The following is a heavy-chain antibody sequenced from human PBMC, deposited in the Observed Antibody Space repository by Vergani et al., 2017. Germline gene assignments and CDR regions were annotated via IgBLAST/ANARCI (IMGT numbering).Heavy chain of an antibody. CDR2: ISWNSGSI. CDR3: AKDRSGSYGGDPDYAFDI. J-gene: IGHJ3*02. Sequence: EVQLVESGGGLVQPGRSLRLSCAASGFTFDDYAMHWVRQAPGKGLEWVSGISWNSGSIGYADSVKGRFTISRDNTKNSLYLQMNSLRAEDTALYYCAKDRSGSYGGDPDYAFDIWGQGTMVTVSS. CDR1: GFTFDDYA. V-gene: IGHV3-9*01. D-gene: IGHD1-26*01.